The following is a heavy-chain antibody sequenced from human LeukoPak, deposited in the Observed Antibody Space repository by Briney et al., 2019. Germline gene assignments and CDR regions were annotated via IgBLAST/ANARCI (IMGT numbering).Heavy chain of an antibody. D-gene: IGHD6-13*01. CDR3: ARDSYSSSWYSPTDAFDI. Sequence: GGSLRLSCAASGFTFSSYAMHWVRQAPGKGLEWVAVISYDGSNKYYADSVKGRFTISRDNSKNTLYLQMNSLRAEDTAVYYCARDSYSSSWYSPTDAFDIWGQGTMVTVSS. V-gene: IGHV3-30-3*01. CDR1: GFTFSSYA. CDR2: ISYDGSNK. J-gene: IGHJ3*02.